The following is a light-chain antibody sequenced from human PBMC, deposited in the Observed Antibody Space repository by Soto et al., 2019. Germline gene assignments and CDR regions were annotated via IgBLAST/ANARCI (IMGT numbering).Light chain of an antibody. Sequence: QAVVAQPPSVSGAPGQRVTILCTGRSSNIGAGYDVHWYQQLPGTAPRLLIYGNNNRPSGVPDRFSGSKSGTSASLAITGLQPEDEADYYCQSYDNSLKIVVGGGTKLTVL. CDR3: QSYDNSLKIV. CDR2: GNN. J-gene: IGLJ3*02. CDR1: SSNIGAGYD. V-gene: IGLV1-40*01.